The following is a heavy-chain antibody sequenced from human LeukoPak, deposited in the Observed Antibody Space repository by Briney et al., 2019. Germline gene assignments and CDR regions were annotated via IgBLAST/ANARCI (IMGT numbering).Heavy chain of an antibody. Sequence: SETLSLTCAVYGGSFSGYYWSWIGQPPGKGREWMGEINHSGSTNYNPSLQSRGTISVVPSKNQFPLMLRYVHAADTAVYYCARVSVATISVDYWGGGTLLSVCS. CDR1: GGSFSGYY. CDR2: INHSGST. CDR3: ARVSVATISVDY. D-gene: IGHD5-12*01. J-gene: IGHJ4*02. V-gene: IGHV4-34*01.